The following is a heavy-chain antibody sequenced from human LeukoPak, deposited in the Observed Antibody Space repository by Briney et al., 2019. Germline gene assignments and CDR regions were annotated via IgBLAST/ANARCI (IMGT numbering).Heavy chain of an antibody. J-gene: IGHJ5*02. V-gene: IGHV4-34*01. CDR1: GGSCYDYY. Sequence: PSETLSLTCAVHGGSCYDYYCSCIRQPPGKGLEWLGEIHPHGILYYNSSLVSPVTISIDTSKTQFSLRLTSVTAADTAFYYCAGGKDRSKAGDLWGQGGLVTVAS. CDR3: AGGKDRSKAGDL. CDR2: IHPHGIL.